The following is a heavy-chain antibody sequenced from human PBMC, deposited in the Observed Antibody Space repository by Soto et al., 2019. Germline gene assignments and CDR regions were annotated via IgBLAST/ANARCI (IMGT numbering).Heavy chain of an antibody. CDR2: IYHSGST. CDR1: GGSMSSGGYS. D-gene: IGHD3-10*01. V-gene: IGHV4-30-2*01. J-gene: IGHJ5*02. CDR3: ARGLGP. Sequence: PSETLSLTCAVSGGSMSSGGYSWSWIRHPPGKGLEWIGYIYHSGSTYYNPSLKSRVTISVDRSKNQFSLKLSSVTAADTAVYYCARGLGPWGQGTLVTVSS.